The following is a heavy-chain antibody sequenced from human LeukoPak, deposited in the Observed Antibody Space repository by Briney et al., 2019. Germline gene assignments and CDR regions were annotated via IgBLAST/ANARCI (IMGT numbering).Heavy chain of an antibody. CDR2: INTSGST. CDR1: GGSISNYY. J-gene: IGHJ4*02. CDR3: ARGRAVAEY. Sequence: PSETLSLTCTVSGGSISNYYWSWIRQPAGKGLEWIGRINTSGSTNYNPSLKSRVTMSADTSKNQFSLQLSSVTATDTAVYYCARGRAVAEYWGQGTLVPVSS. V-gene: IGHV4-4*07. D-gene: IGHD6-19*01.